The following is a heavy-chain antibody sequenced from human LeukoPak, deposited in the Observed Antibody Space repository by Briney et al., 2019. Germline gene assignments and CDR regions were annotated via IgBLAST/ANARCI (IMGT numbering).Heavy chain of an antibody. V-gene: IGHV3-30*02. Sequence: GGSLRLSCAASGFTFSSYGMHWVRQAPGKGLEWVAFIRYDGSNKYYADSVKGRFTISRDNSKNTLYLHVNSLRPEDTAVYYCAKDPGAHYYGSGSYRRGSYFDYWGQGTLVTVSS. D-gene: IGHD3-10*01. J-gene: IGHJ4*02. CDR3: AKDPGAHYYGSGSYRRGSYFDY. CDR1: GFTFSSYG. CDR2: IRYDGSNK.